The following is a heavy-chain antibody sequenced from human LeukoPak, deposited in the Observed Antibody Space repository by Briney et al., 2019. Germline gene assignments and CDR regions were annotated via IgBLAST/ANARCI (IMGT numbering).Heavy chain of an antibody. CDR1: GFTFSSYS. Sequence: GGSLRLSCAASGFTFSSYSMNWVRQAPGKGLEWVSSISSSSSYIYYADSVKGRFTISRDNAKNSPYLQMNSLRAEDTAVYYCASHRWDAFDIWGQGTMVTVSS. CDR2: ISSSSSYI. J-gene: IGHJ3*02. D-gene: IGHD6-13*01. V-gene: IGHV3-21*01. CDR3: ASHRWDAFDI.